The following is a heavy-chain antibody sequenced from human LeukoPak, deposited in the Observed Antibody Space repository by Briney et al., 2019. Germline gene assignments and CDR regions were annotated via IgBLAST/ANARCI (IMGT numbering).Heavy chain of an antibody. Sequence: GGSLRLSCAASGFTFSDYYMSWIRQAPGKGLEWVSYIGSSGSTIYYADSVKGRFTISRDNAKNSLYLQMNSLRAEDTAVYYCASPTRYDSSGYYHDGLDVWGQGTTVTVSS. CDR2: IGSSGSTI. D-gene: IGHD3-22*01. J-gene: IGHJ6*02. CDR3: ASPTRYDSSGYYHDGLDV. V-gene: IGHV3-11*04. CDR1: GFTFSDYY.